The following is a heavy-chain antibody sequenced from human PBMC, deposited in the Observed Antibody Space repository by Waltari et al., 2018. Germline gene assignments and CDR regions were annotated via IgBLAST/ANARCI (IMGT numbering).Heavy chain of an antibody. CDR1: GGSISSGAYY. Sequence: QVQLQESGPGLVKPSQTLSLTCTVSGGSISSGAYYWSWIRQPPGKGLEWIGYICSRGSTSTSPSLKRRVTTSVDTSTNPFSLKLSSVTAADTAVYYCARQPGVIAARADDAFDIWGQGTMVTVSS. V-gene: IGHV4-30-4*08. CDR3: ARQPGVIAARADDAFDI. J-gene: IGHJ3*02. CDR2: ICSRGST. D-gene: IGHD6-13*01.